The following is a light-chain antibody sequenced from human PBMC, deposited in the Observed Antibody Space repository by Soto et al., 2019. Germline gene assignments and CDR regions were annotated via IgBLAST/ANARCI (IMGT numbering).Light chain of an antibody. CDR3: QQYNKWPLT. V-gene: IGKV3-15*01. J-gene: IGKJ5*01. CDR2: GAS. Sequence: EMVMTQSPATLSVSPGERATLSCRASQTVNTKLAWFQQKPGQAPRLLIYGASTRATGIPARFSGSGSGTEFTLTISSLQSADFVVYYCQQYNKWPLTFGQGTRLEI. CDR1: QTVNTK.